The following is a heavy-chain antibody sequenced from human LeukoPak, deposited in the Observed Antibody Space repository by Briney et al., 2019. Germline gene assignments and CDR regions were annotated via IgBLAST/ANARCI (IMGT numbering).Heavy chain of an antibody. D-gene: IGHD3-3*01. V-gene: IGHV4-31*03. CDR2: IYYSGST. CDR1: GGSISSGGYY. Sequence: TASETLSLTCTVSGGSISSGGYYWSWIRQHPGKGLEWIGYIYYSGSTYYNPSLKSRVTISVDTSKNQFSLKLTSVTAADTAVYFCARAGGFFSPFGYWGQGTLVTVSS. J-gene: IGHJ4*02. CDR3: ARAGGFFSPFGY.